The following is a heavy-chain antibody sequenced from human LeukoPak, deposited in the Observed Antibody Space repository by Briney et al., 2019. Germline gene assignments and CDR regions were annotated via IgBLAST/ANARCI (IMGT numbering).Heavy chain of an antibody. CDR1: GFTFDDYA. CDR3: AKTAGTAMVHEYWFAP. Sequence: GGSLRPSCAASGFTFDDYAMHWVRQAPGKGLEWVAVISCNSGSIGYADSVKGRFTISRDNAKNSLYMQLNSLRAEDTALSYCAKTAGTAMVHEYWFAPWGQGTLVTVYS. V-gene: IGHV3-9*01. D-gene: IGHD5-18*01. J-gene: IGHJ5*02. CDR2: ISCNSGSI.